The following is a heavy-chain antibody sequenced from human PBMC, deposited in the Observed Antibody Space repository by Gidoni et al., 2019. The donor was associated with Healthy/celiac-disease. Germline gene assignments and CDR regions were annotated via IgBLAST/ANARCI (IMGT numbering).Heavy chain of an antibody. CDR3: ASTHSSSWYYYGMDV. D-gene: IGHD6-13*01. Sequence: QVQLQQWGAGLLKPSETLSLTCAVYGGSFSGYYWSWIRQPPGKGLEWIGEINHSGRTNYNPSLKSLVTISVDTSKNQFSLKLSSVTAADTAVYYCASTHSSSWYYYGMDVWGQGTTVTVSS. V-gene: IGHV4-34*01. CDR1: GGSFSGYY. CDR2: INHSGRT. J-gene: IGHJ6*02.